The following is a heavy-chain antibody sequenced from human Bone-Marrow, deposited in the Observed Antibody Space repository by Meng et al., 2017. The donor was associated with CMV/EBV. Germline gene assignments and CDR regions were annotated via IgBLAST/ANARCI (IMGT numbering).Heavy chain of an antibody. Sequence: GESLKISCTVSGFIFGDYAINWVRQAPGKGLEWVSLIRGKAYGGTTEYAASVKGRFTISRDDSNSIAYLQMNSLQTEDTAIYYCTRDGGLNHYYFDKWVQATLLTFYS. CDR1: GFIFGDYA. D-gene: IGHD3/OR15-3a*01. CDR3: TRDGGLNHYYFDK. V-gene: IGHV3-49*04. J-gene: IGHJ4*02. CDR2: IRGKAYGGTT.